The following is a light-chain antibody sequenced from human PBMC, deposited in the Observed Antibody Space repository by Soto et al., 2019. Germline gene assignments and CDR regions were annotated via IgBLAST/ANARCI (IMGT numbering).Light chain of an antibody. V-gene: IGKV3-11*01. Sequence: EIVLTQSPGTLSLSPGERATLSCRASQSVGSYLAWYQQKPGQAPRLLIYDASNRATGIPARFSGSGSGTDFTLTISSLEPEDFAVYYCQQRSNWPRALGPGTKVDIK. CDR3: QQRSNWPRA. J-gene: IGKJ3*01. CDR2: DAS. CDR1: QSVGSY.